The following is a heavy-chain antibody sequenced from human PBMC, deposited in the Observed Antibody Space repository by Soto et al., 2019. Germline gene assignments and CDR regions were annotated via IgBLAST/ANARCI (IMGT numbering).Heavy chain of an antibody. CDR2: ISSNGGST. Sequence: EVQLVESGGGLVQPGGSLRLSCAASGFTFSSYAMHWVRQAPGKGLEYVSAISSNGGSTYYANSVKGRFTISRDKPKNTLYLQMGSLRAEDMAVYYCARDRASSSWYIDYWGQGTLVTVSS. V-gene: IGHV3-64*01. CDR3: ARDRASSSWYIDY. CDR1: GFTFSSYA. D-gene: IGHD6-13*01. J-gene: IGHJ4*02.